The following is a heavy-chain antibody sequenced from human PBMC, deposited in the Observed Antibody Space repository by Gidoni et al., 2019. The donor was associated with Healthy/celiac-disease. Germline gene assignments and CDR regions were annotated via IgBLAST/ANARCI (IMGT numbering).Heavy chain of an antibody. CDR3: IAAAGIRYLDY. V-gene: IGHV4-38-2*02. CDR1: GYSISSGYS. D-gene: IGHD6-13*01. CDR2: IYHSGST. Sequence: QVQLQESGPGLVKPSETLSLTCTVSGYSISSGYSWGWIRQPPGKGLEWIGNIYHSGSTYYTPSLKSRVTISVDTSKNQFSLKLSSVTAADTAVYYCIAAAGIRYLDYWGQGTLVTVSS. J-gene: IGHJ4*02.